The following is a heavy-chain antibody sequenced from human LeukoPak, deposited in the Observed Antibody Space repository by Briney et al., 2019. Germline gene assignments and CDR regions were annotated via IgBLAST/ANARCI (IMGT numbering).Heavy chain of an antibody. Sequence: GGSLRLSCAASGFTFSGFSMSWVRKSPTKGLEWVANIKQDGSERYYVDSVKGRFTISRDNAKNSLSLQMNNLRVEDTAVYYCARAGSHWHYVYWGQGTVVTVSS. CDR2: IKQDGSER. V-gene: IGHV3-7*01. CDR1: GFTFSGFS. D-gene: IGHD3-10*01. CDR3: ARAGSHWHYVY. J-gene: IGHJ4*02.